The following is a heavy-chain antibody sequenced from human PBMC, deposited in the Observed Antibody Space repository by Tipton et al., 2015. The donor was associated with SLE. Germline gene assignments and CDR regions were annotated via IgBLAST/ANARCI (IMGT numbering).Heavy chain of an antibody. J-gene: IGHJ5*02. D-gene: IGHD2-21*01. V-gene: IGHV4-59*01. Sequence: TLSLTCAVYGGSFSSYYWSWIRQPPGKGLEWIGYIYYSGSTIHNPSLKSRVTISVDTSKNQFSLKLSSVTAADTAVYYCARGAVLIQDNSWFDPWGQGTLVTVSS. CDR3: ARGAVLIQDNSWFDP. CDR2: IYYSGST. CDR1: GGSFSSYY.